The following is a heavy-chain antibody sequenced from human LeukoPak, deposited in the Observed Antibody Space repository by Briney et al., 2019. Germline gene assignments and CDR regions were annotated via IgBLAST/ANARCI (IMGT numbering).Heavy chain of an antibody. D-gene: IGHD6-19*01. CDR3: AREGTSLAVAGVFQH. CDR1: GFTFSNYA. CDR2: ISYDGSNK. Sequence: PGRSLRLSCAASGFTFSNYAMHWVRQAPGKGLEWVAVISYDGSNKYYADSVKGRFTISRDNSKNTLDLQMNSLRAEDTAVYYCAREGTSLAVAGVFQHWGQGTLVTVSS. J-gene: IGHJ1*01. V-gene: IGHV3-30-3*01.